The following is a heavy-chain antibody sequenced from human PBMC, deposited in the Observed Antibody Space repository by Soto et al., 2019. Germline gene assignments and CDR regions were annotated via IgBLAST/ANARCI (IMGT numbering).Heavy chain of an antibody. V-gene: IGHV3-15*01. D-gene: IGHD5-12*01. Sequence: EVQLVESGGGLVKPGGSLRLSCAASGFTFSNAWMSWVRQAPGKGLEWVGRIKSKTDGGTTDYAAPVKGRFTISRDDSKNTLYLQMNSLKTEDTAVYYCTTFLEMATLRPYYFDYWGQGTLVTVSS. CDR3: TTFLEMATLRPYYFDY. CDR1: GFTFSNAW. CDR2: IKSKTDGGTT. J-gene: IGHJ4*02.